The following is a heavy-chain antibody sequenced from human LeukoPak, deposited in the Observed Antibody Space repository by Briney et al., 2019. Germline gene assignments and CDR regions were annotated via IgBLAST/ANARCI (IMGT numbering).Heavy chain of an antibody. V-gene: IGHV4-30-2*01. CDR2: IYHSGST. Sequence: PSETLSLTCAVSGGSISSGGYSWSWIRQPPGKGLEWIGYIYHSGSTYYNPSLKSRVTISVDRSKNQFPLKLSSVTAADTAVYYCARARGNGDYDYWGQGTLVTASS. D-gene: IGHD4-17*01. J-gene: IGHJ4*02. CDR1: GGSISSGGYS. CDR3: ARARGNGDYDY.